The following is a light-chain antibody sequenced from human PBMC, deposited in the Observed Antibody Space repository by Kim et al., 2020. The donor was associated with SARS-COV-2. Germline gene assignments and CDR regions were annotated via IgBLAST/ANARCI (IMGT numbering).Light chain of an antibody. CDR1: QSVLYISNNNNY. J-gene: IGKJ5*01. CDR2: WAS. V-gene: IGKV4-1*01. Sequence: TTINCKSSQSVLYISNNNNYLAWYQLKPGQPPKLLIYWASTRESGVPYRFSGSGSGTDFTLTISSLQAEDVAVYYCQQYYSIPITFGQGTRLEIK. CDR3: QQYYSIPIT.